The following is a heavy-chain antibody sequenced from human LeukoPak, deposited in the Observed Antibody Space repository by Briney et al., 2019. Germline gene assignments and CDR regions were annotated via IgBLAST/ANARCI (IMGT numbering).Heavy chain of an antibody. CDR3: ARRIPRYYYDSSGLYYFDY. CDR1: GGSFSGYY. V-gene: IGHV4-34*01. D-gene: IGHD3-22*01. CDR2: INHSGST. Sequence: PSETLSLTCAVYGGSFSGYYWSWIRQPPGKGLEGIGEINHSGSTNYNPSLKSRATISVDTSKNQFSLKLSSVTAADTAVYYCARRIPRYYYDSSGLYYFDYWGQGTLVTVSS. J-gene: IGHJ4*02.